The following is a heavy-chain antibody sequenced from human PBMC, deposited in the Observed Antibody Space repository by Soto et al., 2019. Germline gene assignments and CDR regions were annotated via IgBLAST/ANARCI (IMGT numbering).Heavy chain of an antibody. CDR2: FDPEDGET. J-gene: IGHJ5*02. CDR1: GYTLTELS. Sequence: QVQLVQSGAEVKKPGASVKVSCKVSGYTLTELSMHWVRQAPGKGLEWMGGFDPEDGETIYAQKFQGRVTMTEDTXXDTAYMELSSLRSEDTAVYYCATRGTLRYFDWLHGWGQGTLVTVSS. D-gene: IGHD3-9*01. V-gene: IGHV1-24*01. CDR3: ATRGTLRYFDWLHG.